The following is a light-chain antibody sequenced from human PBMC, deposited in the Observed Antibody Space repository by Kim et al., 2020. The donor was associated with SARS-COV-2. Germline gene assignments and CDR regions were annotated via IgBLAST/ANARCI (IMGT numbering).Light chain of an antibody. V-gene: IGLV2-8*01. J-gene: IGLJ2*01. CDR2: EVS. CDR1: SSDVCGYNY. CDR3: SSYTSSNNWI. Sequence: GQSVSISCTGPSSDVCGYNYVSWNQKKPSKAPTRMICEVSKRPSGVPNPFSGHKSGNTASLTVSWLQAEDEANYYSSSYTSSNNWIFGGGTQLTVL.